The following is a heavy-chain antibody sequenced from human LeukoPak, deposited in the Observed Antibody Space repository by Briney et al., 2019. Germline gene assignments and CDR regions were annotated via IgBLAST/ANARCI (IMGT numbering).Heavy chain of an antibody. Sequence: SGGPLTLSCALCGFTYSSYGMLWVRQSRGKGLEGVAVISYDGSNKYYADSVKGRFTISRDNSKNTLYLQMNSLRAEDTAVYYCAKGPTESSSWYKYFQHWGQGTLVTVSS. CDR3: AKGPTESSSWYKYFQH. CDR2: ISYDGSNK. CDR1: GFTYSSYG. J-gene: IGHJ1*01. V-gene: IGHV3-30*18. D-gene: IGHD6-13*01.